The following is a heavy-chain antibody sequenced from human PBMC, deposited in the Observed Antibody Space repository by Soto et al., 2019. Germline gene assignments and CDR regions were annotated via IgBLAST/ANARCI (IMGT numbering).Heavy chain of an antibody. J-gene: IGHJ6*02. CDR2: ISGYNGDT. V-gene: IGHV1-18*01. Sequence: QGQLVQSGPEVKKPGASVKVSCKASGYTFSRYGISWVRQAPGQGLEWMGWISGYNGDTKYAQKVQGRVTMTIDTSTYTAYMEFRSLTSDDSTIYYCSKNGHPPYYYCSMDVWGQVTTVTVSS. CDR3: SKNGHPPYYYCSMDV. D-gene: IGHD2-8*01. CDR1: GYTFSRYG.